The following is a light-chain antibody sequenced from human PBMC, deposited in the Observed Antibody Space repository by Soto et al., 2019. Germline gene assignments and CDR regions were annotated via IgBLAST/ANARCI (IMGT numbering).Light chain of an antibody. CDR1: QSINNL. V-gene: IGKV1-5*01. CDR2: DVS. Sequence: DVQMTQSPSTLSASVGDRVTITCRASQSINNLLAWYQQKPGKAPKFLIYDVSTLECEVPSRFSGSGSGTEVTLTISSVPPEDFATYYGQQYDSYSLTFGGGTKVEIK. J-gene: IGKJ4*01. CDR3: QQYDSYSLT.